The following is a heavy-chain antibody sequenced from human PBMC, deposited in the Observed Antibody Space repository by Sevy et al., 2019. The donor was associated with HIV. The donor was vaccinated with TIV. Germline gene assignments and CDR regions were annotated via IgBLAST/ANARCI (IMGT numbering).Heavy chain of an antibody. CDR1: GGSISSSNW. Sequence: SETLSLTCSVSGGSISSSNWWSWVRQPPGKGLEWIGEIYHSGSTNYNPSLKSRVTLSVDKSKNQFSLKLSSVTAADTAVYYCARAYSSGAEIDYWGQGTLVTVSS. CDR3: ARAYSSGAEIDY. J-gene: IGHJ4*02. V-gene: IGHV4-4*02. D-gene: IGHD6-19*01. CDR2: IYHSGST.